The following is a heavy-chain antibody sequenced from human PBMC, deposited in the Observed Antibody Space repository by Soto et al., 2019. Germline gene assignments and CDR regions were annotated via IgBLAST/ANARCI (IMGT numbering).Heavy chain of an antibody. J-gene: IGHJ4*02. D-gene: IGHD6-6*01. CDR3: ARVGSSIAVRPFDY. CDR1: GGTFSNYT. V-gene: IGHV1-69*02. Sequence: SVKVSCKASGGTFSNYTISWVRPAPGQGLEWMGRIIPILGIANYAQKFQGRVTITADKSTSTAYMELSSLRSEDTAVYYCARVGSSIAVRPFDYWGQGTLVTVSS. CDR2: IIPILGIA.